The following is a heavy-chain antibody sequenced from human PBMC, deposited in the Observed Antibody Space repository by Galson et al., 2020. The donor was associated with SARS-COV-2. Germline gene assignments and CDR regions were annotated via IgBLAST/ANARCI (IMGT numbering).Heavy chain of an antibody. J-gene: IGHJ4*02. CDR1: GFRFSNYW. CDR3: ASFTYHYDGSGYYGLDY. Sequence: GESLKISCAASGFRFSNYWMSWVRQAPRKGLEWVANIKHDGSEKYYVDSVKGRFTISRDNAKNSLYLQMNSLRAEDTAVYYCASFTYHYDGSGYYGLDYWGQGTLVTVSS. V-gene: IGHV3-7*01. CDR2: IKHDGSEK. D-gene: IGHD3-22*01.